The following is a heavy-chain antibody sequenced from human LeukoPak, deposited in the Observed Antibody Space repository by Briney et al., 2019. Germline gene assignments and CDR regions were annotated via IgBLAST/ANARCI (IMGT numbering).Heavy chain of an antibody. CDR1: GFTFSSYW. Sequence: GGSLRLSCAASGFTFSSYWSNWVRQTPGKGLEWVANIKEDGSEKYHVDSVKGRFTISRDNAKSSLYLQMNSLRAEDTALYYCARSIMGGGAFDYWGQGTQVTVSS. CDR2: IKEDGSEK. CDR3: ARSIMGGGAFDY. V-gene: IGHV3-7*03. D-gene: IGHD3-10*01. J-gene: IGHJ4*02.